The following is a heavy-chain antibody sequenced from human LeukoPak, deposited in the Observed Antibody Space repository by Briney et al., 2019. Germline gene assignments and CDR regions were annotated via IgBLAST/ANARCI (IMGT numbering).Heavy chain of an antibody. J-gene: IGHJ6*02. Sequence: SETLSLTSTVSGRSVSSSTYYWSWIRQPPGKGVEWIGYIYYSGSTKYNPSLKSRVTISVDTSKNQFSLKLYSVTAADTAAYFCASDSLITAAGLVGMDVWGQGTTVTVSS. V-gene: IGHV4-61*01. CDR2: IYYSGST. CDR3: ASDSLITAAGLVGMDV. CDR1: GRSVSSSTYY. D-gene: IGHD6-13*01.